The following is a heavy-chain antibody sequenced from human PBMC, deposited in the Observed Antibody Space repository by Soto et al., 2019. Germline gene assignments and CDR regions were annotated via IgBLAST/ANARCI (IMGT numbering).Heavy chain of an antibody. CDR3: ARGVVATGLPPWYYYGMDV. D-gene: IGHD2-15*01. V-gene: IGHV1-69*06. Sequence: QVQLVQSGAEVKKPGSSVKVSCKASGGTFSSYAISWVRQAPGQGLEWMGGIIPIFGTANYAQKFQGRVTITADKSTSTAYMELSSLRSEDTAVYYCARGVVATGLPPWYYYGMDVWGQGTTVTVSS. J-gene: IGHJ6*02. CDR2: IIPIFGTA. CDR1: GGTFSSYA.